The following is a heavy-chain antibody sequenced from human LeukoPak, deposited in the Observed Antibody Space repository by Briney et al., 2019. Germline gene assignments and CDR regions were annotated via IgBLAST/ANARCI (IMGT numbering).Heavy chain of an antibody. V-gene: IGHV4-34*01. CDR2: INHSGST. CDR3: ARGVIWRNDILTGYYSYFDY. CDR1: REYLSCYY. Sequence: PSETLSLTCAVYREYLSCYYWSWIRQPPAKVVEWIREINHSGSTNYNPSLKSRVTISVDTSKNQFSLTLSSVTAADTAVYYCARGVIWRNDILTGYYSYFDYWGQGTLVTVSS. D-gene: IGHD3-9*01. J-gene: IGHJ4*02.